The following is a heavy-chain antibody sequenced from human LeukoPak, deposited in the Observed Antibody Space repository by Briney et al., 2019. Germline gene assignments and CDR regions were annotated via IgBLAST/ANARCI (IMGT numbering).Heavy chain of an antibody. Sequence: GGSPRLSCAASGFTFSSYAMSWVRQAPGKGLEWVSAISGSGGSTYYADSVKGRFTISRDNSKNTFYLQMNNLRAEDTAVYFCAKGSGSGWYGWFAPWGQGTLVTVSS. CDR3: AKGSGSGWYGWFAP. D-gene: IGHD6-19*01. CDR1: GFTFSSYA. J-gene: IGHJ5*02. CDR2: ISGSGGST. V-gene: IGHV3-23*01.